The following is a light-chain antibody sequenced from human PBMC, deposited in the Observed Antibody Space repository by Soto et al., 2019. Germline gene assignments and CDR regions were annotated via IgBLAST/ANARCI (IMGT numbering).Light chain of an antibody. CDR2: DAS. CDR3: QQRFNWPRFT. J-gene: IGKJ2*01. Sequence: EIVLTQSPATLSLSPGERATLSCRASQSVSSYLAWYQQKPGQAPRLLIYDASNRATGIPARFSGGGCGTDFTLTISSLEPYDFAVYYCQQRFNWPRFTFGQGTKLEIK. V-gene: IGKV3-11*01. CDR1: QSVSSY.